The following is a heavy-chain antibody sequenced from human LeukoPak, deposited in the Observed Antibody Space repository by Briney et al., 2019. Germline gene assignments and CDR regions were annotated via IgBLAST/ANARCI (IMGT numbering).Heavy chain of an antibody. CDR1: GGTFSSYA. CDR3: ATALGYNSYYFDY. CDR2: IIPILGIA. J-gene: IGHJ4*02. D-gene: IGHD5-24*01. Sequence: GASVKVSCKASGGTFSSYAISWVRQAPGQGLEWMGRIIPILGIANYAQKFQGRVTITADKSTSTAYMELSSLRSEDTAVYYCATALGYNSYYFDYWGQGTLVTVSS. V-gene: IGHV1-69*04.